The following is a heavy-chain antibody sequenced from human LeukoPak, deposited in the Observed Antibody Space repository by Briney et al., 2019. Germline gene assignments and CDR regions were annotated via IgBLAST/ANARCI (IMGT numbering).Heavy chain of an antibody. D-gene: IGHD6-19*01. CDR2: ISGSGGST. J-gene: IGHJ4*02. V-gene: IGHV3-23*01. CDR1: GFTFSSYA. CDR3: AKVPKQWLVVVLFDY. Sequence: GGSLRLSCAASGFTFSSYAMSWVRQAPGKGLEWVSAISGSGGSTYYADSVKGRFTISRDNSKNTLYLQMNSLRAVDTAVYYCAKVPKQWLVVVLFDYWGQGTLVTVSS.